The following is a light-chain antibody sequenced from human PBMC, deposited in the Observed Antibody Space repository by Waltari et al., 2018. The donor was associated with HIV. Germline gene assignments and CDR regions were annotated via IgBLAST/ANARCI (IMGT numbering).Light chain of an antibody. CDR3: HLSHSSTAS. J-gene: IGLJ2*01. V-gene: IGLV3-9*01. CDR1: NIGSKN. Sequence: SCELAQPLAVSVALGQTARITCGGNNIGSKNVHWYQQKPGQAPWLVIYRDSNRPSGIPERFSGSNSGNTATLTIRRPQAAHEPDSSRHLSHSSTASFGGGTKLPVL. CDR2: RDS.